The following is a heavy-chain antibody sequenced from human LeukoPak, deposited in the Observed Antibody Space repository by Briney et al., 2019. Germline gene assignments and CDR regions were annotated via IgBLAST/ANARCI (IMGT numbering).Heavy chain of an antibody. Sequence: GGSLRLSCAASGFPFSSYWMSWVRQTPGRGLEWVANVNKDGSEKYYVDSVRGRFTIFRDNAKNSLYLQMSSLRAEDTAVYYCARELVVGVAEYFQHWGQGTLVTVSS. CDR2: VNKDGSEK. D-gene: IGHD1-26*01. V-gene: IGHV3-7*01. J-gene: IGHJ1*01. CDR1: GFPFSSYW. CDR3: ARELVVGVAEYFQH.